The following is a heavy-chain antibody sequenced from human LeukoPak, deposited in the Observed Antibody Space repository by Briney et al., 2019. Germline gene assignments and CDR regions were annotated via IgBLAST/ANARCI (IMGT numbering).Heavy chain of an antibody. J-gene: IGHJ4*02. D-gene: IGHD2-21*01. V-gene: IGHV4-39*01. CDR2: ISYRGNT. CDR1: AGSISSSDYY. Sequence: SETLSLTCSVSAGSISSSDYYWVWIRQPPGKGLEWIGSISYRGNTYYNPSLKSRATISVDTSRKQFSLQLTSVTAADTAVYSSARHLWSPNRLDYSAQGTLVTVSS. CDR3: ARHLWSPNRLDY.